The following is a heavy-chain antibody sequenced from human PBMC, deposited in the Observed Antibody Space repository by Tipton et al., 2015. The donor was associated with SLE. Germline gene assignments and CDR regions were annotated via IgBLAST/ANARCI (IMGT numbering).Heavy chain of an antibody. D-gene: IGHD1-26*01. V-gene: IGHV1-69*13. Sequence: QLVQSGAEVKKPGASVKVSCKASGYTFTSYGISWVRQAPGQGLEWMGGIIPIFGTANYAQKFQGRVTITADESTSTAYMELSSLRSEDTAVYYCASSRGGSYSAVFDYWGQGTLVTVSS. J-gene: IGHJ4*02. CDR3: ASSRGGSYSAVFDY. CDR2: IIPIFGTA. CDR1: GYTFTSYG.